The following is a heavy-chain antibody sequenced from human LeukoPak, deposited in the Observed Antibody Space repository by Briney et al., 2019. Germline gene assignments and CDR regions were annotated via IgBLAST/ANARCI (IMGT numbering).Heavy chain of an antibody. D-gene: IGHD3-9*01. CDR2: ISSSSYI. Sequence: GGSLRLSCAASGFTFSSYSMNWVRQAPGKGLEWVSSISSSSYIYYADSVKGRFTISRDNAKNSLYLQMNSLRAEDTAVYYCARVYPTYYDILTGDPTGAFDIWGQGTMVTVSS. J-gene: IGHJ3*02. CDR3: ARVYPTYYDILTGDPTGAFDI. V-gene: IGHV3-21*01. CDR1: GFTFSSYS.